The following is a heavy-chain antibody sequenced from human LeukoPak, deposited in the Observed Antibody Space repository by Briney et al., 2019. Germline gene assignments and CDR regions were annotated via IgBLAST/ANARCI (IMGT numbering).Heavy chain of an antibody. CDR1: GFTVSNTY. Sequence: GGSLRLSCAASGFTVSNTYMSWVRQAPGKGLEWVGFIRSKAYGGTTEYAASVKGRFTISRDDSKSIAYLQMNSLKTEDTAVYYCTRGDYYDTSGYYFLFDYWGQGTLVTVSS. J-gene: IGHJ4*02. V-gene: IGHV3-49*04. CDR2: IRSKAYGGTT. D-gene: IGHD3-22*01. CDR3: TRGDYYDTSGYYFLFDY.